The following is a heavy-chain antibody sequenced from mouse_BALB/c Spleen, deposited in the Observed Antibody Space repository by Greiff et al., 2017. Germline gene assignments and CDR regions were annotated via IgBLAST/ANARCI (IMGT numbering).Heavy chain of an antibody. CDR1: GFTFSSYA. J-gene: IGHJ2*01. D-gene: IGHD1-1*01. Sequence: EVQLVESGGGLVKPGGSLKLSCAASGFTFSSYAMSWVRQTPEKRLEWVASISSGGSTYYPDSVKGRFTISRDNARNILYLQMSSLRSEDTAMYYCAREGYYGSSSYFDYWGQGTTLTVSS. CDR3: AREGYYGSSSYFDY. CDR2: ISSGGST. V-gene: IGHV5-6-5*01.